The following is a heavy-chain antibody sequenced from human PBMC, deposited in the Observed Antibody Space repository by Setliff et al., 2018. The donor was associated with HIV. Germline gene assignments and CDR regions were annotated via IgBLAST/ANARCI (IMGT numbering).Heavy chain of an antibody. Sequence: TSETLSLTCAVSGFYISAGYYWGWIRQSPGRGLEWIGCIYNSGQTYYNPSLKSRVTISVDRSKNQFSLNLSSVTAADTAVYYCASHERGNSYGLVYWGQGMLVTVSS. CDR2: IYNSGQT. CDR1: GFYISAGYY. J-gene: IGHJ4*02. V-gene: IGHV4-38-2*01. CDR3: ASHERGNSYGLVY. D-gene: IGHD5-18*01.